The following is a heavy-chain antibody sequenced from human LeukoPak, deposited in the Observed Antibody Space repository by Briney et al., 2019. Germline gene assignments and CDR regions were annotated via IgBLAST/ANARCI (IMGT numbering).Heavy chain of an antibody. CDR1: GFTFSTYW. Sequence: GGSLRLSCAASGFTFSTYWMHWVRQAPGKGLVWVSRVNSDGTSTSYADSVKGRFTISRDNARNSLYLQMNSLRAEDTAVYYCARVGWKYSNNLSYDAFDIWGQGTMVTVSS. CDR2: VNSDGTST. V-gene: IGHV3-74*01. J-gene: IGHJ3*02. CDR3: ARVGWKYSNNLSYDAFDI. D-gene: IGHD4-4*01.